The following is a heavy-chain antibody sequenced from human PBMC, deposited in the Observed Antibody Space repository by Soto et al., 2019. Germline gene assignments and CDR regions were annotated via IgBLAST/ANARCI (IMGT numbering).Heavy chain of an antibody. CDR1: GYSFTRYG. V-gene: IGHV1-18*01. CDR3: AMVDVYVTPSPQDV. CDR2: INAYNGNT. J-gene: IGHJ6*04. D-gene: IGHD3-16*01. Sequence: QVQLVQSGAEVKNPGASVKVSCKASGYSFTRYGIGWARQAPGQGLEWMGWINAYNGNTNYAQNLQGRLTLTTDTSTTTAYMELRSLRSHDTAIYYCAMVDVYVTPSPQDVWGKGTTVTVSS.